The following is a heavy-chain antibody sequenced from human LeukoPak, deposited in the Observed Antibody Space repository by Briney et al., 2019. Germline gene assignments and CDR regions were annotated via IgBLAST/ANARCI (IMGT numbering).Heavy chain of an antibody. J-gene: IGHJ3*02. Sequence: GGSLRLSCAASGFIFSNDAMHWVRQAPGKGLEWVAFIWFDGSNKHYADSVKGRFTISRDNSEDTLYLQMNSLRAEDTAVYYCAKDYVGQVPDAFDIWGQGTMVTVSS. CDR3: AKDYVGQVPDAFDI. D-gene: IGHD1-26*01. CDR1: GFIFSNDA. V-gene: IGHV3-30*02. CDR2: IWFDGSNK.